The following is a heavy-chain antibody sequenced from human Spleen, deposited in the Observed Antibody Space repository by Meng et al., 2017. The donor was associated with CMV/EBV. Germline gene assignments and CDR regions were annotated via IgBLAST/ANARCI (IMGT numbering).Heavy chain of an antibody. J-gene: IGHJ4*02. CDR3: ARAEYSGNYYEGD. D-gene: IGHD1-26*01. CDR1: CGSSSSRRW. CDR2: IDHSENT. V-gene: IGHV4-4*02. Sequence: CALSCGSSSSRRWWSCVRQPPGQGLEWIGEIDHSENTNYNPSLKSRVSISVDNSKNQFSLKVTSVTAADTAVYYCARAEYSGNYYEGDWGQGILVTVSS.